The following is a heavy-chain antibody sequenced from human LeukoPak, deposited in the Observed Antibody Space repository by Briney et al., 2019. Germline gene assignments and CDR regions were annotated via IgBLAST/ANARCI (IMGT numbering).Heavy chain of an antibody. J-gene: IGHJ5*02. D-gene: IGHD3-9*01. CDR2: INHSGST. CDR1: GGSFSGYY. CDR3: ARGPIMYYDILTGYYP. Sequence: PSETLSLTCAVYGGSFSGYYWSWIRQPPGKGLEWIGEINHSGSTNYNPSLKSRVTISVDTSKNQFSLKLSSVTAADTAVYYCARGPIMYYDILTGYYPWGQGTRSPSPQ. V-gene: IGHV4-34*01.